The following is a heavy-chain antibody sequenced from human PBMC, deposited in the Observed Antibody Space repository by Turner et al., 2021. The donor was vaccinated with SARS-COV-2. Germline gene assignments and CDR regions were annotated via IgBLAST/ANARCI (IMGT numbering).Heavy chain of an antibody. CDR3: ARDLDYYGMDV. CDR2: IYSGGST. CDR1: GVTVSSNY. V-gene: IGHV3-53*02. Sequence: EVPMVETGGGLIQPGGSLRLSCAASGVTVSSNYMSWVRQAPGKGLEWVSVIYSGGSTYYADSVNGLFTISRDNSKNTLYLQMNSLRAEDTAVYYCARDLDYYGMDVWGQGTTVTVSS. J-gene: IGHJ6*02.